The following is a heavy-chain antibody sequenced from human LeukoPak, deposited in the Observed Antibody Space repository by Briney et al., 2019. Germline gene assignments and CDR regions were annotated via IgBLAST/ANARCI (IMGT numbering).Heavy chain of an antibody. CDR3: AKDWGMGDQLLRIDY. V-gene: IGHV3-23*01. Sequence: GGSLRLSCTASGFTFSTYAMNWVRQAPGKGLEWVSGISGSGVSTYYADSVKGRFTISRDNSNNTLYLQMSSLGAEDTAVYYCAKDWGMGDQLLRIDYWGREPWSPSPQ. D-gene: IGHD2-2*01. CDR1: GFTFSTYA. CDR2: ISGSGVST. J-gene: IGHJ4*02.